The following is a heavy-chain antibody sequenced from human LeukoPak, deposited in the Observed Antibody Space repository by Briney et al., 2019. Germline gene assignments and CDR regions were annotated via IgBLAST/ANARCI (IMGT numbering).Heavy chain of an antibody. D-gene: IGHD3-22*01. CDR1: GGSISSSSYY. CDR2: IYYSGST. V-gene: IGHV4-39*07. J-gene: IGHJ4*02. Sequence: MASETLSLTCTVSGGSISSSSYYWGWVRQPPGKGLEWIGSIYYSGSTYYNPSLKSRVTISVDTSKNQFSLKLSSVTAADTAVYYCAREKARRITMIVVSRWVNNWGQGTLVTVSS. CDR3: AREKARRITMIVVSRWVNN.